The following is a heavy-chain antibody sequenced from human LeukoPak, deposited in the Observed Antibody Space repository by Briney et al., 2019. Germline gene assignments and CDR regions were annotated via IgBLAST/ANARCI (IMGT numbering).Heavy chain of an antibody. V-gene: IGHV3-30-3*01. Sequence: PGRSLRLSCAASGFTFSSYAMHWVRQAPGKGLEWVAVISYDGSNKYYADSVKGRFTISRDDSKNTLYLQMNSLRAEDTAVYYCARDHYTFGGVIARNFDYWGQGTLVTVSS. J-gene: IGHJ4*02. CDR2: ISYDGSNK. CDR3: ARDHYTFGGVIARNFDY. D-gene: IGHD3-16*02. CDR1: GFTFSSYA.